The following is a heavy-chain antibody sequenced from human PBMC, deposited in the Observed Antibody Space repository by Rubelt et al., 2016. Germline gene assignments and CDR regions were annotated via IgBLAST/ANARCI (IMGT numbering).Heavy chain of an antibody. CDR1: GGSISTFY. V-gene: IGHV4-59*01. CDR3: AREEGWQQPIGY. J-gene: IGHJ4*01. D-gene: IGHD6-13*01. CDR2: LSNGGRT. Sequence: VSGGSISTFYWTWIRQPPGRGLEWIGNLSNGGRTNYNPSLKSRVTMSVDTSKNQFYLTLTSVTAADTAVYYCAREEGWQQPIGYWGQGALVTVSS.